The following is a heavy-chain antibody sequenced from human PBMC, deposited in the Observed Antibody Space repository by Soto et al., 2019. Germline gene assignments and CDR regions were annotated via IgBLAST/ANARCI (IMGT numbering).Heavy chain of an antibody. CDR3: ARGGVTIFGVVKPPRNGMDF. V-gene: IGHV1-69*13. D-gene: IGHD3-3*01. CDR2: IIPIFGTA. Sequence: SVKVSCKASGGTFSSYAISWVRQAPGQGLEWMGGIIPIFGTANYAQKFQGRVTITADESTSTAYMELSSLRSEDTAVYYCARGGVTIFGVVKPPRNGMDFCGQGPIVTVSS. J-gene: IGHJ6*02. CDR1: GGTFSSYA.